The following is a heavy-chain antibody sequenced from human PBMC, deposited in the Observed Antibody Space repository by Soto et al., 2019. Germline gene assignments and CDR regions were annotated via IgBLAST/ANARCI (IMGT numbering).Heavy chain of an antibody. V-gene: IGHV3-48*02. CDR3: ARSVEGHFDY. CDR2: ITSDTNTI. Sequence: EVQLVESGGGLVQPGGSLSLTCVASGFPFSIYSMNWVRQAPGKGLEWSSYITSDTNTIKYADSVKGRFTISRDNAKNLVYQQMNSLRDEDTAVYFCARSVEGHFDYWGQGTVVTVSS. D-gene: IGHD6-19*01. CDR1: GFPFSIYS. J-gene: IGHJ4*02.